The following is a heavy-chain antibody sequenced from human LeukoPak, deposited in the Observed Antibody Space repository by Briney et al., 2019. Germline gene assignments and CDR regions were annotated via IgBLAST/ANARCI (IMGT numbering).Heavy chain of an antibody. CDR3: TTDGSGSYSPFGY. D-gene: IGHD3-10*01. CDR2: IKSKTDGGTT. CDR1: GFTFSNAW. V-gene: IGHV3-15*01. J-gene: IGHJ4*02. Sequence: GGPLRLSCAASGFTFSNAWMSWVRQAPGKGLEWVGRIKSKTDGGTTDYAAPVKGRFTISRDDSKNTLYLQMNSLKTEDTAVYYCTTDGSGSYSPFGYWGQGTLVTVSS.